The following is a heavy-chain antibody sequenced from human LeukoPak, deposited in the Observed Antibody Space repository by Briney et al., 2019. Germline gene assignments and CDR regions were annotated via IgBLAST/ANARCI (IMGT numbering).Heavy chain of an antibody. Sequence: PSETLSLTCTVSGDSISSSSYYWGWIRQPPGKGLEGVGSIYYSGSTYYNPSLKSRVTISVDTSKNQFSLKLSSVTAADTAVYYCARDLTVVAGSFDYWGQGTLVTVSS. V-gene: IGHV4-39*07. CDR2: IYYSGST. J-gene: IGHJ4*02. CDR1: GDSISSSSYY. CDR3: ARDLTVVAGSFDY. D-gene: IGHD2-15*01.